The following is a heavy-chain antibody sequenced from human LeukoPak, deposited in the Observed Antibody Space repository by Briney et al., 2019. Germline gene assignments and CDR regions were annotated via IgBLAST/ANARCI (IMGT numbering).Heavy chain of an antibody. CDR1: GYTFTSYA. D-gene: IGHD2-15*01. J-gene: IGHJ4*02. Sequence: ASVKVSCKASGYTFTSYAMHWVRQAPGQRLEWMGWINAGNGNTKYSQKFQGRVTITRDTSASTAYIELSSLRSEDTAVYYCARGLDCSGGSCYSDYLYYFDYWGQGTLVTVSS. CDR3: ARGLDCSGGSCYSDYLYYFDY. V-gene: IGHV1-3*01. CDR2: INAGNGNT.